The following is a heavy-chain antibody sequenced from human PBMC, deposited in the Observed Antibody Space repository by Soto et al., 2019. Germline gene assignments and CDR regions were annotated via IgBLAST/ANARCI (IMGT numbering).Heavy chain of an antibody. J-gene: IGHJ4*02. V-gene: IGHV1-69*12. D-gene: IGHD2-8*01. CDR1: GGTFSSYA. Sequence: QVQLVQSGAEVKKPGSSVKVSCKASGGTFSSYAISWVRQAPGQGLEWMGGIIPIFGTANYAQKFQGRVTITANESTSNAYMELSSLRSDDTAVYYCASPKAQLGYCTNGVCYTAGDLDYWGQGTLVTVSS. CDR3: ASPKAQLGYCTNGVCYTAGDLDY. CDR2: IIPIFGTA.